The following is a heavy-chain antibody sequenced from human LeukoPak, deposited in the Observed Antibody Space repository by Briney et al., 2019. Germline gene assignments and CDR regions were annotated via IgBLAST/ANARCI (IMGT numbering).Heavy chain of an antibody. CDR3: ARESHSGSGGSFGY. CDR1: GGSISSSNW. V-gene: IGHV4-4*02. CDR2: IYHSGST. Sequence: PSETLSLTCAVSGGSISSSNWWSWVRQPPGKGLEWIGEIYHSGSTNYNPSLKSRVTMSVDKSKNQFSLKLSSVTAADTAVYYCARESHSGSGGSFGYWGQGTLVTVSS. D-gene: IGHD3-10*01. J-gene: IGHJ4*02.